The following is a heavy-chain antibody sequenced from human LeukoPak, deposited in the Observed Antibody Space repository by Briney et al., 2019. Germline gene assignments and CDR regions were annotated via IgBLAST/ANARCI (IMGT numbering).Heavy chain of an antibody. V-gene: IGHV4-34*01. J-gene: IGHJ3*02. Sequence: SETLSLTCAVYGGSFSGYYWSWIRQPPGKGLEWIGEINHSGSTNYNPSPKSRVTISVDTSKNQFSLKLSSVTAADTAVYYCAREGTSTTVTTYGAFDIWGQGTMVTVSS. CDR1: GGSFSGYY. CDR3: AREGTSTTVTTYGAFDI. D-gene: IGHD4-17*01. CDR2: INHSGST.